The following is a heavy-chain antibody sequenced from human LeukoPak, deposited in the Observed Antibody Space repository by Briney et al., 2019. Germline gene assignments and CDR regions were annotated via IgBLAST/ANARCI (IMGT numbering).Heavy chain of an antibody. D-gene: IGHD3-22*01. J-gene: IGHJ3*02. Sequence: ASVKVSCKASGYTFTSYYMHWVRQAPGQGLEWMGIISPSGGSTSYAQKFQGRVTMTRDTSTSTVYMELSSLRSDDTAVYYCARHRLHRVYYDSSGYYHDAFDIWGQGTMVTVSS. CDR2: ISPSGGST. V-gene: IGHV1-46*01. CDR1: GYTFTSYY. CDR3: ARHRLHRVYYDSSGYYHDAFDI.